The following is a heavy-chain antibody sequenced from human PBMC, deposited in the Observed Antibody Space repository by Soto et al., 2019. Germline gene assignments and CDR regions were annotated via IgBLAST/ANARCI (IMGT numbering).Heavy chain of an antibody. V-gene: IGHV4-59*01. D-gene: IGHD6-13*01. CDR1: GGSISSYY. Sequence: SETLSLTCTVSGGSISSYYWSWIRQPPGKGLEWIGYIYYSGSTNYNPSLKSRVTISVDTSKNQFSLKLSSVTAADTAVYYCARSELVFTAFDIWGQGTMVTVSS. J-gene: IGHJ3*02. CDR2: IYYSGST. CDR3: ARSELVFTAFDI.